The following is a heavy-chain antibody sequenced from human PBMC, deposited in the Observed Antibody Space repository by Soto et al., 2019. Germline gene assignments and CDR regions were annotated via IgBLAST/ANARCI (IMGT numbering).Heavy chain of an antibody. V-gene: IGHV3-23*01. J-gene: IGHJ4*02. CDR1: GFTFSSYA. CDR3: AKDPVVRPLIFDY. Sequence: GGSLRLSCAASGFTFSSYAMGWVRQAPGKGLEWASAISGSGGSTYYADSVKGRFTLSRDNYKNTLYLQMNSLRAADTAVYYCAKDPVVRPLIFDYWGQGTLVTVSS. D-gene: IGHD2-21*01. CDR2: ISGSGGST.